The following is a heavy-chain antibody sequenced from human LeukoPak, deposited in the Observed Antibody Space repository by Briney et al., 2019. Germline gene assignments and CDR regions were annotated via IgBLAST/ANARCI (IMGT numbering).Heavy chain of an antibody. J-gene: IGHJ6*02. CDR1: GGSISSSSYY. CDR3: ARGGPTVTYYYYGMDV. Sequence: KPSETLSLTCTVSGGSISSSSYYWGWIRQPPGKGLEWIGSIYYSGSTYYNPSLKSRVTISVDTSKNQFSLKLSSVTAADTAVYYCARGGPTVTYYYYGMDVWGQGTTVTVSS. V-gene: IGHV4-39*07. D-gene: IGHD4-11*01. CDR2: IYYSGST.